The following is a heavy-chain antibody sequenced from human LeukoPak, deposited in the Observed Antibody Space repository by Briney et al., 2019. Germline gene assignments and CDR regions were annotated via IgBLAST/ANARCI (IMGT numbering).Heavy chain of an antibody. J-gene: IGHJ5*02. CDR1: GFTFSSYS. CDR2: ISSSSGTI. V-gene: IGHV3-48*02. Sequence: PGGSLRLSCAASGFTFSSYSMDWVRQAPGKGLEWVSFISSSSGTIYYADSVKGRFTISRDNAKNSLYLQMNSLRDEDTAVYYCARDRAGGNSVWFDPWGQGTLVIVSS. CDR3: ARDRAGGNSVWFDP. D-gene: IGHD4-23*01.